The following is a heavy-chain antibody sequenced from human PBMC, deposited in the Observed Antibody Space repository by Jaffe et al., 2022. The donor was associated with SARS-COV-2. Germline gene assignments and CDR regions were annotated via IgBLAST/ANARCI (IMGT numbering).Heavy chain of an antibody. CDR3: AKADGRRQLGAFDI. D-gene: IGHD6-6*01. J-gene: IGHJ3*02. CDR2: ISWNSGSI. V-gene: IGHV3-9*01. Sequence: EVQLVESGGGLVQPGRSLRLSCAASGFTFDDYAMHWVRQAPGKGLEWVSGISWNSGSIGYADSVKGRFTISRDNAKNSLYLQMNSLRAEDTALYYCAKADGRRQLGAFDIWGQGTMVTVSS. CDR1: GFTFDDYA.